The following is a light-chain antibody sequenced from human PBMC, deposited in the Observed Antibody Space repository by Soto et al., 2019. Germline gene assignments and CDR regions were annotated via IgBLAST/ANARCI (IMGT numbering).Light chain of an antibody. Sequence: DIQMTQSPSSLSASVGDRVTITCRASRTVSKYLNWYQQKSGQAPNLLIYSASTLQSGVPSMFSGSGSGTDFALTISSLQPEDFATYFCQQTSSAPCTFGQGTKVEI. CDR3: QQTSSAPCT. V-gene: IGKV1-39*01. CDR1: RTVSKY. J-gene: IGKJ2*02. CDR2: SAS.